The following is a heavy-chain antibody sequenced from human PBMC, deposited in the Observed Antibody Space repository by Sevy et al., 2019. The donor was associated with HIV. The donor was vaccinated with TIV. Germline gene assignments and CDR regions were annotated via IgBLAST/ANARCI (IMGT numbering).Heavy chain of an antibody. V-gene: IGHV3-74*01. D-gene: IGHD3-22*01. J-gene: IGHJ3*02. CDR3: ARDPPLDYYDSSGPTMGAFDI. Sequence: GGSLRLSCAASGFTFSSYWMHWVRQAPGKGLVWVSRINSDGSSTRYADSVKGRFTISRDNAKNTLYLQMNSLRAEDTAVYYCARDPPLDYYDSSGPTMGAFDIWGQGTMVTVSS. CDR1: GFTFSSYW. CDR2: INSDGSST.